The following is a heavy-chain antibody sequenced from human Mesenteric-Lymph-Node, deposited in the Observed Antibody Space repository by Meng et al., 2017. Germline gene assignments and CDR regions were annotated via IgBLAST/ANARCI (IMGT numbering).Heavy chain of an antibody. CDR1: GYTFTAYN. J-gene: IGHJ5*02. Sequence: ASVKVSCKASGYTFTAYNIEWVRQAPGQGLEWMGWINTNTGNPTYAQGFTGRFVFSLDTSVSTAYLQISSLKAEDTAVYYCARRASVWSGYYKKWFDPWGQGTLVTVSS. D-gene: IGHD3-3*01. CDR3: ARRASVWSGYYKKWFDP. CDR2: INTNTGNP. V-gene: IGHV7-4-1*02.